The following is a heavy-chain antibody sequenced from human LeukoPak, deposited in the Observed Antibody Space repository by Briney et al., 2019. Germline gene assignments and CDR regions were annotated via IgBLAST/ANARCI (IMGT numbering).Heavy chain of an antibody. CDR2: ISSSSSYI. CDR3: ARDIPESSSFFSYGYFDY. CDR1: GFTFSSYS. J-gene: IGHJ4*02. D-gene: IGHD6-13*01. V-gene: IGHV3-21*04. Sequence: GGSLRLSCAASGFTFSSYSMNWVRQAPGKGLEWVSSISSSSSYIYYADSVKGRFTISRDNSKNTLYLQMNSLRAEDTAVYYCARDIPESSSFFSYGYFDYWGQGTLVTVSS.